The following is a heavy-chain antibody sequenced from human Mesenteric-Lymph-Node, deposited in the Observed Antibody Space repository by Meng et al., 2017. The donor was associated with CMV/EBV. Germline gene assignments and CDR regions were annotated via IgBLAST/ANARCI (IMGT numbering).Heavy chain of an antibody. V-gene: IGHV1-69*06. CDR3: ARRNYDILTGAYDY. D-gene: IGHD3-9*01. CDR1: GSTFSSFG. Sequence: SGSTFSSFGISWVRQAPGQGLGWMGGSIPIFGTANYAQKFQGRVTITADKYTSTAYMVLSSLRSEDTAVYYCARRNYDILTGAYDYWGQGTLVTVSS. J-gene: IGHJ4*02. CDR2: SIPIFGTA.